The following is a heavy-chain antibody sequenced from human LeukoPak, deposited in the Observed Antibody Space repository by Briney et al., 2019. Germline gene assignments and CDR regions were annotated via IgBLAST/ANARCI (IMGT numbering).Heavy chain of an antibody. Sequence: ASVKVSCKASDYTFSDYYIHWVRQAPGQGLEWMAWISPNSGGTNYVQKFQGRVTVTRDTSISTDYMEISGLTSDDTALYYCAREPFGSGGYDYWGQGTLVTVSS. D-gene: IGHD3-10*01. CDR2: ISPNSGGT. J-gene: IGHJ4*02. V-gene: IGHV1-2*02. CDR3: AREPFGSGGYDY. CDR1: DYTFSDYY.